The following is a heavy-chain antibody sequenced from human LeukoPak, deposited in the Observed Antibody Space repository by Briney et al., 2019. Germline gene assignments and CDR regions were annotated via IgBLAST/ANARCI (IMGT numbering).Heavy chain of an antibody. CDR3: ARGGSGSPDYPFDY. D-gene: IGHD1-26*01. CDR1: GYTFTGYY. Sequence: ASVNVSCKASGYTFTGYYMHWVRQAPGQGLEWMGRINPNSGGTNYAQKFQGRVTMTRDTSISTAYMELSRLRSDDTAVYYCARGGSGSPDYPFDYWGQGTLVTVSS. J-gene: IGHJ4*02. CDR2: INPNSGGT. V-gene: IGHV1-2*06.